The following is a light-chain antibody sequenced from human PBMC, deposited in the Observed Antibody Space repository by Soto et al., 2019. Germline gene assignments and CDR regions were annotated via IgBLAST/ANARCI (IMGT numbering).Light chain of an antibody. CDR3: QQYNNWPPYT. V-gene: IGKV3-15*01. Sequence: ERVMTQSPATLSVSPGERATLSCRASQSVNSNLAWFQQKPGQAPRLLIYGASTRATGIPARFSGSGSGTEFTLTISSLQSEDFAVYYCQQYNNWPPYTFGQGTKLEIK. CDR1: QSVNSN. CDR2: GAS. J-gene: IGKJ2*01.